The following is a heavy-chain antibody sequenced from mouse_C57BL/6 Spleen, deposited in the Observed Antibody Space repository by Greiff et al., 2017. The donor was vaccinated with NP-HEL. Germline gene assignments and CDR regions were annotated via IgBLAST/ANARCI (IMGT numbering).Heavy chain of an antibody. D-gene: IGHD4-1*01. CDR3: ARGLGFDY. J-gene: IGHJ2*01. CDR1: LFSFRVSC. Sequence: VPLVASVSSFLPPGSSLPLSCAASLFSFRVSCLHFFRPPPLPLLSWVAYISSGSCTIYYADTVKGRFTISSDNAKNTLFLQMTSLRSEDTAMYYCARGLGFDYWGQGTTLTVSS. CDR2: ISSGSCTI. V-gene: IGHV5-17*01.